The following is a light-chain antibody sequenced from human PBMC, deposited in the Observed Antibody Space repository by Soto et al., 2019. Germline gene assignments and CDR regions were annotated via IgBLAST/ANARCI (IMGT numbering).Light chain of an antibody. CDR1: SSDVGSYNL. V-gene: IGLV2-23*01. CDR3: FSYAGSGTYI. Sequence: QSALTQPDSVSGSPGQSIAISCTGTSSDVGSYNLVSWYQQHPGKAPKLLIYEGSKRPSGVSNRFSGSNFGNTASLTISGLQAEDKADYYCFSYAGSGTYIFGTGTNLTFL. CDR2: EGS. J-gene: IGLJ1*01.